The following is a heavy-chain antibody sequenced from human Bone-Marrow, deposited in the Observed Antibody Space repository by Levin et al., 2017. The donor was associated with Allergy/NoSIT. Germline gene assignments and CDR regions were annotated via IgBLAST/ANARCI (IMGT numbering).Heavy chain of an antibody. J-gene: IGHJ4*02. CDR3: SFHYYDSGYFDY. Sequence: GGSLRLSCTASGFTFGDYVMSWVRQAPGKGLEWVGFIRSKAYGGTTEYAASVKGRFTISRDDSKSIAYLQMNSLKTEDTAVYYCSFHYYDSGYFDYWGQGTLVTVSS. CDR1: GFTFGDYV. CDR2: IRSKAYGGTT. V-gene: IGHV3-49*04. D-gene: IGHD3-22*01.